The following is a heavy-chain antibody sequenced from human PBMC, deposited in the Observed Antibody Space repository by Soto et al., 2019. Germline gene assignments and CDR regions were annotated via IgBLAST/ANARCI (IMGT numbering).Heavy chain of an antibody. D-gene: IGHD3-3*01. CDR3: AKLLFGVVISGSWFDP. CDR2: ISGSGGST. CDR1: GFTFSSYA. J-gene: IGHJ5*02. V-gene: IGHV3-23*01. Sequence: GGSLRLSCAASGFTFSSYAMSWVRQAPGKGLEWVSAISGSGGSTYYADSVKGRFTISRDNSKNTLYLQMNSLRAEDTAVYYCAKLLFGVVISGSWFDPWGQGTLVTVSS.